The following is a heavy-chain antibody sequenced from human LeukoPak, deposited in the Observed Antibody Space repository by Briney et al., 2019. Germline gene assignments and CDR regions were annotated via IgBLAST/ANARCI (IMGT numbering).Heavy chain of an antibody. CDR1: GYTFTSYD. Sequence: ASVKVSCKASGYTFTSYDINWVRQATGQGLEWMGWMNPNSGNTGYAQKFQGRVTMTRDTSISTAYMELSRLRSDDTAVYYCARVTRRWRFLDYWGQGTLVTVSS. V-gene: IGHV1-8*01. D-gene: IGHD2-21*01. CDR3: ARVTRRWRFLDY. J-gene: IGHJ4*02. CDR2: MNPNSGNT.